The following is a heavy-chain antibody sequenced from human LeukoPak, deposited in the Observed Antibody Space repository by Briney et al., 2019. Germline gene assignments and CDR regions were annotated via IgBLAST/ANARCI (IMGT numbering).Heavy chain of an antibody. CDR3: ARDLSSCSGGSCCYYYYYGMDV. CDR1: GFTVSSNY. V-gene: IGHV3-66*01. D-gene: IGHD2-15*01. J-gene: IGHJ6*02. CDR2: IYSGGST. Sequence: PGGSLRLSCAASGFTVSSNYMSWVRQAPGKGLEWVSVIYSGGSTYYADSVKGRFTISRDNSKNTLYLQMNSLRAEDTAVYYCARDLSSCSGGSCCYYYYYGMDVWGQGTTVTVSS.